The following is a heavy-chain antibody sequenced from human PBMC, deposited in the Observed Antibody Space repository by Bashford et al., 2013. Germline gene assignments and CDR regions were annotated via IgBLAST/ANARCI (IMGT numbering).Heavy chain of an antibody. CDR3: ARASYFEWMYAFDV. J-gene: IGHJ3*01. V-gene: IGHV4-59*01. CDR1: GGSFSGYY. D-gene: IGHD3-9*01. Sequence: SSETLSLTCAVYGGSFSGYYWSWIRQPPGKGLEWIGYIYDRGSTNYNSSLKSRATISVDTSKNQFSLRLTSVTAADTAVYYCARASYFEWMYAFDVWGQGTMVTVSS. CDR2: IYDRGST.